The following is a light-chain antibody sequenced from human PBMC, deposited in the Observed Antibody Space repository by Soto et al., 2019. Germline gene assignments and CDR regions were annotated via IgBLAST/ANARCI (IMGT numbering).Light chain of an antibody. V-gene: IGLV4-69*01. Sequence: QLVLTQSPSASASLGASVKLTCTLSSGYSSYAIAWHQQQPEKGPRYLIKLNSDGSHSEGDGIPDRFSGSSSGAERYLTISSLQSEDEADYYCQTWGTGFPIFGGGTKLTVL. CDR2: LNSDGSH. CDR3: QTWGTGFPI. J-gene: IGLJ2*01. CDR1: SGYSSYA.